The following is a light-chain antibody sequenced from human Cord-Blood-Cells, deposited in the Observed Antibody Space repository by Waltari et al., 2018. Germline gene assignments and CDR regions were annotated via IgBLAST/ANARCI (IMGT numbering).Light chain of an antibody. CDR2: EVS. CDR1: SSDVGGYNY. CDR3: SPYAGSNSGV. J-gene: IGLJ2*01. Sequence: QSALTQPPSASGSPGQSVTISCPGTSSDVGGYNYVSWYQQHPGQAPKLMIYEVSKRPAGVPGRLPGSKSRDTAALTRSGLQAEDEGEDDRSPYAGSNSGVFGGGTKLPVL. V-gene: IGLV2-8*01.